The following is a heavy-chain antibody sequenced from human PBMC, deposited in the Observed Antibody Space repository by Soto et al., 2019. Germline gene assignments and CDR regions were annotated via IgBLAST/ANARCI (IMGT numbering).Heavy chain of an antibody. Sequence: EVHLVESGGGLVKPGGSLRLSCAASGFGFADGWMSWVRQAPGQGLEWVGRVKSKTSGGTTDYNAPVEGRFTISRDDSKNTLYLQMNSLKSEDTAVYYCTTIVAGTGYWGQGTLVSVSS. D-gene: IGHD6-19*01. J-gene: IGHJ4*02. CDR3: TTIVAGTGY. CDR2: VKSKTSGGTT. V-gene: IGHV3-15*01. CDR1: GFGFADGW.